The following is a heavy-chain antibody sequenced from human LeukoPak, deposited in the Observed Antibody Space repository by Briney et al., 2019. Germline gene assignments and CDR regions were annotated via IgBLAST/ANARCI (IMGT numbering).Heavy chain of an antibody. V-gene: IGHV3-21*01. J-gene: IGHJ5*02. D-gene: IGHD5-18*01. Sequence: GGSLRLSCAASGFTLSSYSMNWVRQAPGKGLEWVTSISSSSSCIYYADSVKGRFTISRDNAKNSLYLQMNSLRAEDTAVYYSAGGYNYGYSWFDPGGQGTLVTVSS. CDR3: AGGYNYGYSWFDP. CDR1: GFTLSSYS. CDR2: ISSSSSCI.